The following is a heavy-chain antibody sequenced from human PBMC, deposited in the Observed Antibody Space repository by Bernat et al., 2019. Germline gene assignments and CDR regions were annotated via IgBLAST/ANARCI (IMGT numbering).Heavy chain of an antibody. D-gene: IGHD2-8*02. Sequence: QVQLQESGPGLVKPSQTLSLTCTASGGSISSGGYYWSWIRQHPGKGLEWIGYIYYSGSTYYNPSLKSRVTISVDTSKNQFSLKLSSVTAADTAVYYCARAYWRGRLFRKTDAFDIWGQGTMVTVSS. CDR3: ARAYWRGRLFRKTDAFDI. CDR1: GGSISSGGYY. CDR2: IYYSGST. V-gene: IGHV4-31*03. J-gene: IGHJ3*02.